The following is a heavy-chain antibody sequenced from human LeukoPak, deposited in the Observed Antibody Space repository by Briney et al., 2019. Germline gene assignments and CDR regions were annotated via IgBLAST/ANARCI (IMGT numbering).Heavy chain of an antibody. CDR3: ARDYYDSSGYRAFDI. V-gene: IGHV1-18*01. D-gene: IGHD3-22*01. Sequence: GASVKVSCNASGYTFTSYGISWVRQAPGQGLEWMGWISAYNGNTNYAQKLQGRVTMTTDTSTSTAYMELRSLRSDDTAVCYCARDYYDSSGYRAFDIWGQGTMVTVSS. CDR2: ISAYNGNT. J-gene: IGHJ3*02. CDR1: GYTFTSYG.